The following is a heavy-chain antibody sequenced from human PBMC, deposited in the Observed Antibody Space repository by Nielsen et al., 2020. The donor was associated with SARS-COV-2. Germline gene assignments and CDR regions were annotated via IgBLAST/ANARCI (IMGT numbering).Heavy chain of an antibody. CDR2: FGAIDGST. Sequence: GGSLRPSCAASGFPFMSYAMSWVRKAPGKGLEWVSSFGAIDGSTNYAESLRGRFTISRDNSKNTLYLQINSLRAEDTAMYYCARVNSYKSLLKGWAGMDVWGQGTTVTVSS. D-gene: IGHD1-14*01. V-gene: IGHV3-23*01. J-gene: IGHJ6*02. CDR3: ARVNSYKSLLKGWAGMDV. CDR1: GFPFMSYA.